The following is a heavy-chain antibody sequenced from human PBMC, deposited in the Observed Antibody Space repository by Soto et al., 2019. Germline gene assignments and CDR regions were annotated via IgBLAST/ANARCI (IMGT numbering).Heavy chain of an antibody. CDR2: IYYSGST. D-gene: IGHD3-9*01. CDR1: GGSISSSSYY. J-gene: IGHJ4*02. CDR3: ARGLSRNKAPDILTGCFDY. V-gene: IGHV4-39*07. Sequence: PSETLSLTCTVSGGSISSSSYYWGWIRQPPGKGLEWIGNIYYSGSTNYNPSLKSRVTISVDTSKNQFSLKLSSVTAADTAVYYCARGLSRNKAPDILTGCFDYWXQGTLVTVSS.